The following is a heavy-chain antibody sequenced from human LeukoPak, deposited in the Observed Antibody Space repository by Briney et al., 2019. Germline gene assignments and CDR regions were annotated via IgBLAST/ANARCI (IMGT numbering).Heavy chain of an antibody. Sequence: ASVKVSCKASGGTFSSYAISWVRQAPGQGLEWMGWIGTSSGSTNYAQKLQGRVTMTKDTSTSTVYMELRSLTSDDTAVYYCARESLEGVKYYYGMDVWGQGTTVTVPS. CDR1: GGTFSSYA. V-gene: IGHV1-18*01. D-gene: IGHD2-8*01. CDR3: ARESLEGVKYYYGMDV. J-gene: IGHJ6*02. CDR2: IGTSSGST.